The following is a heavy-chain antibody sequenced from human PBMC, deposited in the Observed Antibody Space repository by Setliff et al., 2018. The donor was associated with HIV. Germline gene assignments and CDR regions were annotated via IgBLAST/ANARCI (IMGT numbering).Heavy chain of an antibody. V-gene: IGHV4-59*01. D-gene: IGHD7-27*01. CDR2: IYFTGNT. CDR3: ASGIDWGHFYYYYMDV. CDR1: GGSISNYY. Sequence: KPSETLSLTCTVSGGSISNYYWSWIRQPPGKGLEWIGYIYFTGNTNYNPSLKSRVTISLDTSKNQFSLKLSSVTAADTAVYFCASGIDWGHFYYYYMDVWGKGTTVTVSS. J-gene: IGHJ6*03.